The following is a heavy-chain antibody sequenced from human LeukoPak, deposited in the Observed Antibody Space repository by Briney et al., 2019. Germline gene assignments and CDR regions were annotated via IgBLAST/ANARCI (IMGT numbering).Heavy chain of an antibody. CDR3: ARGTLKAAATDFDY. J-gene: IGHJ4*02. CDR2: INWNGGST. Sequence: PGGSLRLSCAASGFTFDDYGMSWVRQAPGKGVEWVSGINWNGGSTGYADSVKGRFTISRDNAKTSLYLQMNSLRAEDTALYYCARGTLKAAATDFDYWGQGTLVTVSS. CDR1: GFTFDDYG. V-gene: IGHV3-20*04. D-gene: IGHD6-13*01.